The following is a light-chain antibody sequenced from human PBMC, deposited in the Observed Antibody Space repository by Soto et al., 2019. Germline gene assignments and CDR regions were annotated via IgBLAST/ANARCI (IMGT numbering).Light chain of an antibody. Sequence: TVLTQSPGTLSLSPVERATLSCRASQSVSSSYLAWYQQKPGQAPRLLIYDASNRATGIPARFSGSGSGTDFTLTISSLEPEDFAVYYCQQRSNWPPITFGQGTRLEI. V-gene: IGKV3D-20*02. CDR1: QSVSSSY. CDR2: DAS. J-gene: IGKJ5*01. CDR3: QQRSNWPPIT.